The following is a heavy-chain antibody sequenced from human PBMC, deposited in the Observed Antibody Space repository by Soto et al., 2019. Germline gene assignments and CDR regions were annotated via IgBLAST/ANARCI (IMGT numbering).Heavy chain of an antibody. CDR2: MNPNSGNT. Sequence: QVQLVQSGAEVKKPGASVKVSCKASGYTFTSYDINWVRQATGQGLEWMGWMNPNSGNTAYAQKFQGSVAMTRNTSISTADREPSSLRSEDTAVYYCARDRGDAFDLGGKGTMVTFSS. CDR3: ARDRGDAFDL. V-gene: IGHV1-8*01. CDR1: GYTFTSYD. J-gene: IGHJ3*01.